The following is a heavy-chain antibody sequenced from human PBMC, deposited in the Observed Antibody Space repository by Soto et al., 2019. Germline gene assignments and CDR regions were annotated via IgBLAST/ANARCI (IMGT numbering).Heavy chain of an antibody. CDR1: GGTFSSYA. CDR3: ARDFNSPAGRLSAFDI. J-gene: IGHJ3*02. V-gene: IGHV1-69*13. CDR2: IIPIFGTA. D-gene: IGHD2-21*01. Sequence: ASVKVSCKASGGTFSSYAISWVRQAPGQGLEWMGGIIPIFGTANYAQKFQGRVTITADESTGTAYMELSSLRSEDTAVYYCARDFNSPAGRLSAFDIWGQGTMVTVSS.